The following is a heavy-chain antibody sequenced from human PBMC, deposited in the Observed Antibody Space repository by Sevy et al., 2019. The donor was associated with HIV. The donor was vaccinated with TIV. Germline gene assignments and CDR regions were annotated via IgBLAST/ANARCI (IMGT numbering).Heavy chain of an antibody. CDR2: MNPNSGNT. CDR3: AGGHPSNRGERITMVRGVTDP. Sequence: ASVKVSCKASGYTFTSYDINWVRQATGQGLEWMGWMNPNSGNTGYAQKFQGRVTMTRNTSISTAYMELSSLRSEDTAVYYCAGGHPSNRGERITMVRGVTDPWGQGTLVTVSS. D-gene: IGHD3-10*01. J-gene: IGHJ5*02. CDR1: GYTFTSYD. V-gene: IGHV1-8*01.